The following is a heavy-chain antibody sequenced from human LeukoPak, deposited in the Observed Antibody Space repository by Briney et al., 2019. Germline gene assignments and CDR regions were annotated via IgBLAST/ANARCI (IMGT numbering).Heavy chain of an antibody. CDR1: GFPFSIYE. D-gene: IGHD6-19*01. CDR3: ALLAVASDFDY. V-gene: IGHV3-48*03. Sequence: GGSLRLSCAVSGFPFSIYEMNWVRQAPGKGLEWVSNIGSSGAAIYYADSVRGRFTISRDNAKNSLYLQMNSLRAEDTAVYYCALLAVASDFDYWGQGALITVSS. CDR2: IGSSGAAI. J-gene: IGHJ4*02.